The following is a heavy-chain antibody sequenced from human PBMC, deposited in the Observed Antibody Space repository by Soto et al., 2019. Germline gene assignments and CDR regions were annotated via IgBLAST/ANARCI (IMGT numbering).Heavy chain of an antibody. V-gene: IGHV3-21*01. D-gene: IGHD6-19*01. Sequence: GGSLRLSCAASGFTFSSYSMNWVRQAPGKGLEWVSSISSSSSYIYYADSVKGRFTISRDNAKNSLYLQMNSLRAEDTAVYYCARAGSSGWYGGYYWGQGTLVTVSS. CDR1: GFTFSSYS. J-gene: IGHJ4*02. CDR3: ARAGSSGWYGGYY. CDR2: ISSSSSYI.